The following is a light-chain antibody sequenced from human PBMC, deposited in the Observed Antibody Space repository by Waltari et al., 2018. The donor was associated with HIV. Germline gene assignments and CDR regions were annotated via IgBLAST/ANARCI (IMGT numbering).Light chain of an antibody. V-gene: IGLV3-9*01. CDR2: NDI. J-gene: IGLJ2*01. Sequence: SYELTQPFSVSVALGQTARITCGGSNVGTKDAHWYQQKPGQAPLLLIFNDIHRPSGVPERFSASKSRNMATLTIIGAQAGDEAAYYCQVWHYTVVFGGGTKVTVL. CDR3: QVWHYTVV. CDR1: NVGTKD.